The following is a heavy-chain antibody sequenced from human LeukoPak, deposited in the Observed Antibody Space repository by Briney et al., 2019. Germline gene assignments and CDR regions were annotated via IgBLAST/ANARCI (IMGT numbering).Heavy chain of an antibody. CDR2: ISYSGST. CDR1: GGSTTSDN. V-gene: IGHV4-59*01. J-gene: IGHJ4*02. D-gene: IGHD3-22*01. CDR3: ARDTSGYRRGSFDY. Sequence: ASETLSLTCTVSGGSTTSDNWCWSWQPPREGRGWRWYISYSGSTNCNTSLKSRVTISVDTSKDQFSLKLTSLTAADTAVYYCARDTSGYRRGSFDYWGQGTLVTVSS.